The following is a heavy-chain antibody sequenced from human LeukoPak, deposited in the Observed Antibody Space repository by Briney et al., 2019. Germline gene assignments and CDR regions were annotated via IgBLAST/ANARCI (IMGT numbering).Heavy chain of an antibody. J-gene: IGHJ5*02. Sequence: PSQTLSLTXTVSGGSISSGSYYWSWTRQPAGKGLEWIGRIYTSGSTNYNPSLKSRVTISVDTSKNQFSLKLSSVTAADTAVYYCARERTYGSGSYPNWFDPWGQGTLVTVSS. CDR3: ARERTYGSGSYPNWFDP. CDR2: IYTSGST. CDR1: GGSISSGSYY. D-gene: IGHD3-10*01. V-gene: IGHV4-61*02.